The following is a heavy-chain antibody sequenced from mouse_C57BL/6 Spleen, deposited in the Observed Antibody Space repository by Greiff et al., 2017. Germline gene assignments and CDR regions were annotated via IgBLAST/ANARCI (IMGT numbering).Heavy chain of an antibody. CDR2: INPSNGGT. V-gene: IGHV1-53*01. D-gene: IGHD1-1*01. CDR3: ARPNYYGSSYWYFDV. Sequence: VQLQQPGTELVKPGASVKLSCKASGYTFTSYWMHWVQQRPGQGLEWIGNINPSNGGTNYNEKFKSKATLTVDKSSSTAYLQLSSLTSEDSAVYYCARPNYYGSSYWYFDVWGTGTTVTVSS. CDR1: GYTFTSYW. J-gene: IGHJ1*03.